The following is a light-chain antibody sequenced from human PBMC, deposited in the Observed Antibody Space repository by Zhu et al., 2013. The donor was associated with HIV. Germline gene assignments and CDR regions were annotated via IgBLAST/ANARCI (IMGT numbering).Light chain of an antibody. V-gene: IGKV1-9*01. CDR3: QQVNYYVT. CDR1: QDIGNY. Sequence: DIQLTQSPSFLSASVGDRVTITCRASQDIGNYLVWYQQKPGQAPNLLISGASTLQSGVPPRFSGSGSGTEFTLTITNLQPEDFATYYCQQVNYYVTFGGGTKVDIK. CDR2: GAS. J-gene: IGKJ4*01.